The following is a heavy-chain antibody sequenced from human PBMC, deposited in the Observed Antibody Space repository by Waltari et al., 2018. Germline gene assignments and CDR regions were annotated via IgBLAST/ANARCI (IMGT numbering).Heavy chain of an antibody. J-gene: IGHJ5*02. CDR3: ARAGVAVAATEGWFDP. V-gene: IGHV4-38-2*01. CDR1: GYSISSAYY. D-gene: IGHD2-15*01. Sequence: QVQLQESGPGLVKPSETLSLTCAVSGYSISSAYYWGWTRPPPGKGLEWIGSIYHSGSTYYNPSLKSRVTISVDTSKNQFSLKLSSVTAADTAVYYCARAGVAVAATEGWFDPWGQGTLVTVSS. CDR2: IYHSGST.